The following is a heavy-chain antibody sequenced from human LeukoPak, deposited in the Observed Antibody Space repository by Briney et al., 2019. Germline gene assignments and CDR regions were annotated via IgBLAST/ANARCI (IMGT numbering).Heavy chain of an antibody. V-gene: IGHV3-21*01. CDR3: ARDKGIVMNWFDP. D-gene: IGHD1-26*01. J-gene: IGHJ5*02. CDR2: ISSSSSYI. CDR1: GFTFSSYS. Sequence: GGSLRLSCAASGFTFSSYSMNWVRQAPGKGLEWVSSISSSSSYIYYADSVKGRFTISRDNAKNSLYLQMNSLRAEDTAVYYCARDKGIVMNWFDPWGQGTLVTVSS.